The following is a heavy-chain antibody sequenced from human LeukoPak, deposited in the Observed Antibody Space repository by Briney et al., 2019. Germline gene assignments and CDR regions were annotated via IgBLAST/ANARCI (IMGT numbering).Heavy chain of an antibody. CDR3: AKKFGGSYGWTFDY. V-gene: IGHV3-23*01. Sequence: GGSLRLSCAASGFTFSSYAMTWVRQAPGKGLEWVSVISGSGGGTYYADSVKGRFTISRDNSKNTLYLQMNSLRADDTAVYYCAKKFGGSYGWTFDYWGQGTLVTVSS. J-gene: IGHJ4*02. CDR2: ISGSGGGT. D-gene: IGHD3-10*01. CDR1: GFTFSSYA.